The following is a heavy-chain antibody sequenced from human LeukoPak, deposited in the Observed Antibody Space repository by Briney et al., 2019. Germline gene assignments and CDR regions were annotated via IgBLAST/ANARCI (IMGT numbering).Heavy chain of an antibody. J-gene: IGHJ4*02. Sequence: SETLSLXCTVSGGSSSSYYWSWIRQPPGKGLEWIGYIYYSGSTNYNPSLKSRVTISVDTSKNQFSLKLSSVTAADTAVYYCARGGGNPYFDYWGQGTLVTVSS. CDR1: GGSSSSYY. V-gene: IGHV4-59*01. CDR2: IYYSGST. CDR3: ARGGGNPYFDY. D-gene: IGHD4-23*01.